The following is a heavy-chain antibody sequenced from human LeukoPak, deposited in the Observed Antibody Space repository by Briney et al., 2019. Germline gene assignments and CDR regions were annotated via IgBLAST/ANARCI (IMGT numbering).Heavy chain of an antibody. Sequence: GGSLKLSCAASGFTFSGSAMHWVRQASGKGLEWVGRFRSKANSYATAYAASVKGRFTISRDDSKNTAYLQMNSLKTEDTAVYYCTRRRELLGLYAFDIWGQGTMVTVSS. CDR2: FRSKANSYAT. V-gene: IGHV3-73*01. CDR1: GFTFSGSA. D-gene: IGHD1-26*01. J-gene: IGHJ3*02. CDR3: TRRRELLGLYAFDI.